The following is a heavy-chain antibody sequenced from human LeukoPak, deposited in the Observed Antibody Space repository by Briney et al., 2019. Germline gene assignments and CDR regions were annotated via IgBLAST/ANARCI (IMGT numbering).Heavy chain of an antibody. J-gene: IGHJ4*02. CDR1: GFTFSSYS. Sequence: GGSLRLSCAASGFTFSSYSMNWVRQAPGKGLEWVSSISSSSSYIYYADSVKGRFTISRDNAKNSLYLQMNSLRAEDTAVYYCARDFQQLWEYYFDYWGQGTLVTISS. CDR2: ISSSSSYI. D-gene: IGHD6-13*01. CDR3: ARDFQQLWEYYFDY. V-gene: IGHV3-21*01.